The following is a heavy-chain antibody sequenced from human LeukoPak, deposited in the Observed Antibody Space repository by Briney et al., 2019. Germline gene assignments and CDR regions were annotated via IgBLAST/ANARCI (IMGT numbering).Heavy chain of an antibody. V-gene: IGHV3-7*01. CDR2: MREDGTII. Sequence: GGSLRLSCPASGFPFNVQTMSWVRQAAGRGLDWVASMREDGTIIYYAGSVKGRFTISRDNPKNSLYLQMESLRAEDTAVYYCARGGAARGRFENWGQGTLVTVSS. CDR1: GFPFNVQT. CDR3: ARGGAARGRFEN. D-gene: IGHD6-25*01. J-gene: IGHJ4*02.